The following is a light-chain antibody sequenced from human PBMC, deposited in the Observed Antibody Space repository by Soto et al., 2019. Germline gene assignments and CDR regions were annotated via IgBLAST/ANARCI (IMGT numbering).Light chain of an antibody. CDR3: QQYGSAPLCT. CDR1: LSVSSSS. Sequence: EIVLTQAPGTLYLSPRERATLSCRASLSVSSSSLAWYQQKPGQAPRLLIYGASSRATGIPDRFSGSGSGTDFTLSISRLEPEDFAVYYCQQYGSAPLCTLGQGTKLEIK. V-gene: IGKV3-20*01. CDR2: GAS. J-gene: IGKJ2*02.